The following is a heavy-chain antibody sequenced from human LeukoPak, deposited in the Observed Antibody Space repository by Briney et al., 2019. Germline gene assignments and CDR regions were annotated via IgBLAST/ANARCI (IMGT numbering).Heavy chain of an antibody. J-gene: IGHJ5*02. Sequence: LVKVSCKASGGTFSSYAISWVRQAPGQGLEWMGGIIPIFGTANYSQKFQGRVTITTDESTSTAYMELSSLRSEDTAVYYCATLQSYWFDPWGPGTLVTVSS. CDR1: GGTFSSYA. CDR2: IIPIFGTA. D-gene: IGHD4-11*01. V-gene: IGHV1-69*05. CDR3: ATLQSYWFDP.